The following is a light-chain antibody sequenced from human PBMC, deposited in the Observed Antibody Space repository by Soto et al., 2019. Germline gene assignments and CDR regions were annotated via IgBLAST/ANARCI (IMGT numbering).Light chain of an antibody. CDR1: QTVGVR. V-gene: IGKV3-20*01. CDR3: QQYGRSPRT. CDR2: AAS. Sequence: EIVITQSPSTLSVPPGGRATLSCRASQTVGVRLAWYQHKPGQAPRLFIYAASIRATGIPDRFSGSGSGTDFTLTISSLEPEDFAVYYCQQYGRSPRTFGRGTKVDIK. J-gene: IGKJ1*01.